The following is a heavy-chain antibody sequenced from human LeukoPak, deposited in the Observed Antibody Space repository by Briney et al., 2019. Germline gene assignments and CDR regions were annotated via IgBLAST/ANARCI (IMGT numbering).Heavy chain of an antibody. CDR3: TKDYFSCGSCYLCYY. Sequence: GGSLRLSCAASVFTFDEYTMHWVRQAPGKGLEWVSLISWDGGSTYYADSVKGRFTISTYNSKSSMYLQTNSLRTEHPALCYCTKDYFSCGSCYLCYYWGQGTLVTVSS. CDR2: ISWDGGST. CDR1: VFTFDEYT. D-gene: IGHD2-15*01. V-gene: IGHV3-43*01. J-gene: IGHJ4*02.